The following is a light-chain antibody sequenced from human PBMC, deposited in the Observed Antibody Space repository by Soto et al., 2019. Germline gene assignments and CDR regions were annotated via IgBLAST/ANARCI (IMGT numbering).Light chain of an antibody. CDR1: NRDVGSYNL. CDR3: SSYTTFSTLV. CDR2: EVR. J-gene: IGLJ3*02. V-gene: IGLV2-14*01. Sequence: QSVLTQPASVSGSPGQSITIACTGTNRDVGSYNLVSWYQQRPGEAPKLIISEVRNRPSGISYRFTGSKSGNTASLTISGLQAEDEADYYCSSYTTFSTLVFGGGTKLTVL.